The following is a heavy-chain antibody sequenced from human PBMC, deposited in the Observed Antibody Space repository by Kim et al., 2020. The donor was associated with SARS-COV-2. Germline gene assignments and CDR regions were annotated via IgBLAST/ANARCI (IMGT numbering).Heavy chain of an antibody. CDR2: IYYSGST. CDR1: GGSVSSGSYY. D-gene: IGHD2-8*01. Sequence: SETLSLTCTVSGGSVSSGSYYWSWIRQPPGKGLEWIGYIYYSGSTNYNPSLKSRVTISVDTSKNQFSLKLSSVTAADTAVYYCARVLKWGLYYYYGMDVWGQGTTVTVSS. V-gene: IGHV4-61*01. J-gene: IGHJ6*02. CDR3: ARVLKWGLYYYYGMDV.